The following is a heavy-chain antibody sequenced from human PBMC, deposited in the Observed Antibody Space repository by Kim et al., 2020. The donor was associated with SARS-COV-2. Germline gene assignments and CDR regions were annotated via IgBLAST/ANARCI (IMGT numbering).Heavy chain of an antibody. J-gene: IGHJ4*02. V-gene: IGHV1-58*01. Sequence: QKFQERVTITRDMSTSTAYMELSSLRSEDTAVYYCAAHNHYYDSSGYLDYWGQGPLVTVSS. CDR3: AAHNHYYDSSGYLDY. D-gene: IGHD3-22*01.